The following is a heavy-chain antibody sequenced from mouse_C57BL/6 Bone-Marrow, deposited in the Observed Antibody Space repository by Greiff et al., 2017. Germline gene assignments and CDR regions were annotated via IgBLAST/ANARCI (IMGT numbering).Heavy chain of an antibody. V-gene: IGHV5-4*01. Sequence: EVKLQESGGGLVKPGGSLKLSCAASGFTFSSYAMSWVRQTPEKRLEWVATISDGGSYSYYPYIVQGRFPILRDKAKNNLYLQMSHLKSEDTAIYYCARDPVVAHFDYWGQGTTLTVSS. CDR2: ISDGGSYS. J-gene: IGHJ2*01. CDR3: ARDPVVAHFDY. D-gene: IGHD1-1*01. CDR1: GFTFSSYA.